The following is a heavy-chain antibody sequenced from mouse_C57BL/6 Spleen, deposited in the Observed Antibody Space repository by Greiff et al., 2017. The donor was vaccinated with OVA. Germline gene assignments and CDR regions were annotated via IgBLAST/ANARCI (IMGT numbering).Heavy chain of an antibody. Sequence: QVQLQQPGAELVKPGASVKLSCKASGYTFTSSWMHWVKQRPGQGLEWIGMIHPSSGSTNYNEKFKSKATLTVDKSSSTAYMQLSSLTSEDSAVYYCARSGYYYGSSSHYFDYWGQGTTLTVSS. V-gene: IGHV1-64*01. D-gene: IGHD1-1*01. CDR1: GYTFTSSW. J-gene: IGHJ2*01. CDR2: IHPSSGST. CDR3: ARSGYYYGSSSHYFDY.